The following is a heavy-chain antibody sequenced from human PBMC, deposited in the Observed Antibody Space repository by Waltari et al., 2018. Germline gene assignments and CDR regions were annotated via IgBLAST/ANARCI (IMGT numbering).Heavy chain of an antibody. Sequence: QVQLQESGPGLVKPSETLSLTCTVSGGSISSYYWSWIRQPPGKGLEWIGYIYYSGGTNYTPSLKSRVTISVDTSKNQFSLKLSSVTAADTAVYYCARAPGIAAAGTIWFDPWGQGTLVTVSS. CDR2: IYYSGGT. CDR3: ARAPGIAAAGTIWFDP. J-gene: IGHJ5*02. D-gene: IGHD6-13*01. V-gene: IGHV4-59*01. CDR1: GGSISSYY.